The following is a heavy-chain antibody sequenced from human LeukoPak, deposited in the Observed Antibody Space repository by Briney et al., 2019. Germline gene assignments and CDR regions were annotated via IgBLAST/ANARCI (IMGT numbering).Heavy chain of an antibody. CDR2: IIPIFGTA. CDR3: AVTRTGTVTTFDY. J-gene: IGHJ4*02. D-gene: IGHD4-17*01. Sequence: ASVKVSCKASGGTFSSYAISWVRQAPGQGLEWMGRIIPIFGTANYAQKFQGSVTITTDESTSTAYMELSSLRSEDTAVYYCAVTRTGTVTTFDYWGQGTLVTVSS. V-gene: IGHV1-69*05. CDR1: GGTFSSYA.